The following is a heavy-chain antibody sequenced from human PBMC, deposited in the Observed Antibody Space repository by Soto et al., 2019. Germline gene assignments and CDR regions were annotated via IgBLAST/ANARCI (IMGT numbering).Heavy chain of an antibody. CDR2: ISSSGSTI. D-gene: IGHD2-2*01. CDR3: ARRLGDIVVVPAATHNWFDP. Sequence: EVQLVESGGGLVQPGGSLRLSCAASGFTFSSYEMNWVRQAPGKGLEWVSYISSSGSTIYYADSVKGRFTISRDNAKNSLYLKMNSLTAEDTAVYYCARRLGDIVVVPAATHNWFDPWGQGTLVTVAS. CDR1: GFTFSSYE. V-gene: IGHV3-48*03. J-gene: IGHJ5*02.